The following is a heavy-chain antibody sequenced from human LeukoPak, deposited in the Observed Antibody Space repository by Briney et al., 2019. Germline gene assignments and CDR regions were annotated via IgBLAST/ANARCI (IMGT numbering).Heavy chain of an antibody. CDR1: GGSFSGYY. CDR2: INHSGST. Sequence: SETLSLTCAVYGGSFSGYYWSWIRQPPGKGLEWIGEINHSGSTNYNPSLKSRVTISVDTSKNQFSLKLGSVTAADTAVYYCARAGVAMIVNWGQGTLVTVSS. J-gene: IGHJ4*02. V-gene: IGHV4-34*01. D-gene: IGHD3-22*01. CDR3: ARAGVAMIVN.